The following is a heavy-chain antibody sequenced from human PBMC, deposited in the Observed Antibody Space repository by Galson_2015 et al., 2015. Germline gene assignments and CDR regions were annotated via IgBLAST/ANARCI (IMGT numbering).Heavy chain of an antibody. Sequence: SLRLSCGASGFTFISYGMHWVRQAPGKGLEWAAVISYDGSNKYYADSVKGRFTISRDNSKNTLYLQMNSLRAEDTAVYYCAKMGNYYDSSGYYVGYWGQGTLVTVSS. CDR3: AKMGNYYDSSGYYVGY. V-gene: IGHV3-30*18. D-gene: IGHD3-22*01. CDR2: ISYDGSNK. J-gene: IGHJ4*02. CDR1: GFTFISYG.